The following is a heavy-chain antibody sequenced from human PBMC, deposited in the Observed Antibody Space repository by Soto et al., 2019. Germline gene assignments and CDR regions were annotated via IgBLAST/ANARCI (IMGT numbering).Heavy chain of an antibody. D-gene: IGHD3-3*01. CDR1: GGSIIGYY. J-gene: IGHJ3*01. V-gene: IGHV4-34*01. CDR2: INYSGGT. Sequence: PSETLSLTCPVSGGSIIGYYWSWVRQPPGKGLEWIGEINYSGGTNYNPSLKSRVTISVDTSKNQFSLKLNSVTAADTAVYYCARGGYYDFWSGSTPGAFDVWGQGTMVTVSS. CDR3: ARGGYYDFWSGSTPGAFDV.